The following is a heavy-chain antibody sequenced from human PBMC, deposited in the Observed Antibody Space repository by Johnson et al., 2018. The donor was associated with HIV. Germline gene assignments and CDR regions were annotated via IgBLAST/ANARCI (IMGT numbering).Heavy chain of an antibody. J-gene: IGHJ3*02. CDR2: IKQDGSEK. D-gene: IGHD2-15*01. Sequence: DVQLVESGGGVVQPGGSLRLSCAASGFTFSNYWMNWVRQAPGRGLVWVANIKQDGSEKYCVDPVQGRFTISRDNAKNSLYLQMNSLRAEETAVYYCAKGTGRGAADAFDIWGQGTMVIVSS. CDR3: AKGTGRGAADAFDI. V-gene: IGHV3-7*05. CDR1: GFTFSNYW.